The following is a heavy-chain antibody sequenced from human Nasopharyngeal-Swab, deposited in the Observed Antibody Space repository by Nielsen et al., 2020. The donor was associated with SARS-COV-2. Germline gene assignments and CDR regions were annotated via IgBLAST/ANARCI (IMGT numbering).Heavy chain of an antibody. D-gene: IGHD3-10*01. CDR2: IYYSGST. CDR3: ARDARLLWFGETSYDAFDI. Sequence: SETLSLTCTVSGGSISNYYWSWIRQPPGKGLEWIGYIYYSGSTNYNPSLKSRVTISVDTSKSQFSLKLSSVTAADTAVYYCARDARLLWFGETSYDAFDIWGQGTMVTVSS. CDR1: GGSISNYY. J-gene: IGHJ3*02. V-gene: IGHV4-59*13.